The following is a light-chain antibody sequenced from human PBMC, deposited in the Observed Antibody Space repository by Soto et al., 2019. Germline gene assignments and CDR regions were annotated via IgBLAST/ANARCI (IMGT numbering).Light chain of an antibody. J-gene: IGKJ2*01. CDR1: QTISSW. V-gene: IGKV1-5*03. Sequence: IQMTQSNSILSVSVGDRFSITCLASQTISSWLAWYQQKPGKAPKLLIYKASTLKSGVPSRFSGSGSGTEFTLTISSLQPDDFATYYCQHYNSYSEAFG. CDR2: KAS. CDR3: QHYNSYSEA.